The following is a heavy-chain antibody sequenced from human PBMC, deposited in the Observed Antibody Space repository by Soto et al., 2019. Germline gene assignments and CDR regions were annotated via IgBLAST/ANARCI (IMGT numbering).Heavy chain of an antibody. CDR2: IIPIFGTA. CDR3: ARVGYDSSGYYVQFDY. Sequence: EASVKVSCKASGGTFSSYAISWVRQAPGQGLEWMGGIIPIFGTANYAQKFQGRVTMTRDTSTSTVYMELSSLRSEDTAVYYCARVGYDSSGYYVQFDYWGQGTLVTVSS. V-gene: IGHV1-69*05. D-gene: IGHD3-22*01. J-gene: IGHJ4*02. CDR1: GGTFSSYA.